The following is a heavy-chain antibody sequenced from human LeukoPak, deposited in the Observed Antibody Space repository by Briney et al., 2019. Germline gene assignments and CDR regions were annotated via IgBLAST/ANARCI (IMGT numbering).Heavy chain of an antibody. CDR3: ARLGSEYYDFCSGYYPTSNWFDP. D-gene: IGHD3-3*01. J-gene: IGHJ5*02. CDR2: IYPGDSDT. Sequence: GESLKISCKGSGYSFTSYWIGWVRQMPGKGLEWMGIIYPGDSDTRYSPSFQGQVTISADKSISTAYLQWSSLKASDTAMYYCARLGSEYYDFCSGYYPTSNWFDPWGQGTLVTVSS. CDR1: GYSFTSYW. V-gene: IGHV5-51*01.